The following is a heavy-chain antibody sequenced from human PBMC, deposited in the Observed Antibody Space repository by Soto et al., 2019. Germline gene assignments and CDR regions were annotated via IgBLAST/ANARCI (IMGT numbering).Heavy chain of an antibody. CDR2: INAYNGNT. D-gene: IGHD3-16*01. V-gene: IGHV1-18*01. CDR1: GYSFTRYG. CDR3: AMVDVYVTPSPQDV. J-gene: IGHJ6*02. Sequence: QVQLVQSGAEVKNPGASVKVSCKASGYSFTRYGIGWARQAPGQGLEWMGWINAYNGNTNYAQNLQGRLTLTTDTXXTTAYMEVRSLRSNDTAIYYCAMVDVYVTPSPQDVWGQGTTVTVSS.